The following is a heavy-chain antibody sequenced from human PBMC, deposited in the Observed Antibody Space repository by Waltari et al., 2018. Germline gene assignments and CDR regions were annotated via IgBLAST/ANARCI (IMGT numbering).Heavy chain of an antibody. CDR1: GFTFSSYS. J-gene: IGHJ2*01. Sequence: EVQLVESGGGLVKPGGSLRLSCAASGFTFSSYSMNWVRQAPGKGLGWVSAISSSSSYIYYADSVKGRFTISRDNAKNSLYLQMNSLRAEDTAVYYCARVYVGYFDLWGRGTLVTVSS. V-gene: IGHV3-21*01. D-gene: IGHD2-8*01. CDR2: ISSSSSYI. CDR3: ARVYVGYFDL.